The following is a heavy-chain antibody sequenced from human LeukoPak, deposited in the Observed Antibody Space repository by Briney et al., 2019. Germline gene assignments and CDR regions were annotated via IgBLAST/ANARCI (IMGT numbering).Heavy chain of an antibody. CDR2: IKQDGSEK. CDR3: ASSLVRGVIIGNWFDP. Sequence: PGGSLGLSCAASGFTFSSYWMSWVRQAPGKGLEWVANIKQDGSEKYYVDSVKGRFTISRDNAKNSLYLQMNSLRAEDTAVYYCASSLVRGVIIGNWFDPWGQGTLVTVSS. CDR1: GFTFSSYW. J-gene: IGHJ5*02. V-gene: IGHV3-7*01. D-gene: IGHD3-10*01.